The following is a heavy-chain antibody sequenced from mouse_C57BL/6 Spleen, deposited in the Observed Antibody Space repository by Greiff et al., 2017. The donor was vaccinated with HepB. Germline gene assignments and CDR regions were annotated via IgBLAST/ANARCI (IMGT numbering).Heavy chain of an antibody. V-gene: IGHV1-15*01. CDR1: GYTFTDYE. J-gene: IGHJ2*01. CDR2: IDPETGGT. Sequence: QVQLQQSGAELVRPGASVTLSCKASGYTFTDYEMHWVKQTPVHGLEWIGAIDPETGGTAYNQKFKGKAILTADKSSSTAYMELRSLTSEDSAVYYCTRVDYDVDYWGQGTTLTVSS. CDR3: TRVDYDVDY. D-gene: IGHD2-4*01.